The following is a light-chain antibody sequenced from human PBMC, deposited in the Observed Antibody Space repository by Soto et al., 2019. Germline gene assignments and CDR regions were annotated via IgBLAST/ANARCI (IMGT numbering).Light chain of an antibody. J-gene: IGKJ1*01. Sequence: DIQLTQSPSFLSASVGDRVTITCRASQGISSYLAWYQQKPGKAPKLLIYAASTLQSGVPSRFSGSGSGTEFTLTISSLQPADFATYYCQHLRSYPLTFGPGTKVEIK. CDR3: QHLRSYPLT. CDR1: QGISSY. V-gene: IGKV1-9*01. CDR2: AAS.